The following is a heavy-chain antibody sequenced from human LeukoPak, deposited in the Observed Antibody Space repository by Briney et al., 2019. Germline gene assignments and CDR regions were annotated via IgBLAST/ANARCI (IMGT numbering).Heavy chain of an antibody. CDR3: ARDPPWSGYDS. CDR1: GFTFSSYE. CDR2: ISSSGSTI. Sequence: GGSLRLSCAASGFTFSSYEMNWVRQAPGKGLEWVSYISSSGSTIYYADSVKGRFTISRDNAKNSLYLQMNSLRAEDTAVYYCARDPPWSGYDSWGQGTLVTVSS. V-gene: IGHV3-48*03. D-gene: IGHD5-12*01. J-gene: IGHJ5*02.